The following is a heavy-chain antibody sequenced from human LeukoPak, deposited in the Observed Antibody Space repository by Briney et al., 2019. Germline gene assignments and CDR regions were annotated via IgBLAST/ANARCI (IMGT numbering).Heavy chain of an antibody. D-gene: IGHD4-17*01. J-gene: IGHJ5*02. CDR3: ARDLGDYPKGWIWSDP. CDR1: GASFSSYS. V-gene: IGHV4-4*07. CDR2: IYISGCT. Sequence: SETLSLTCSLSGASFSSYSWSWLRQPPGKGLEWIGRIYISGCTNYNHSLKSRVTMSIDTSKNQVSLRLNSVTAADTAVYYCARDLGDYPKGWIWSDPWGQGTLVTVSS.